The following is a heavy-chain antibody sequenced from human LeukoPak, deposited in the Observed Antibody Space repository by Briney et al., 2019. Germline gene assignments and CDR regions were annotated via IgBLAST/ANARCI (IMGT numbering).Heavy chain of an antibody. CDR2: ISGSGGST. CDR3: AKVLSDSSGYGGYYFDY. J-gene: IGHJ4*02. CDR1: GFTFSSYA. D-gene: IGHD3-22*01. Sequence: GGSLRLSCAASGFTFSSYAMSWVRQAPGKGLEWVSAISGSGGSTYYADSVKGRFTISRDNSKNTLCLQMNSLRAEDTAVYYCAKVLSDSSGYGGYYFDYWGQGTLVTVSP. V-gene: IGHV3-23*01.